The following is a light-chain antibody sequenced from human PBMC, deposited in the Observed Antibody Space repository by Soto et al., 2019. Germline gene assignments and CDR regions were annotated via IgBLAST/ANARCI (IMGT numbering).Light chain of an antibody. J-gene: IGKJ3*01. CDR1: QSVTSY. Sequence: EIGLTQSRATLSLSPGERATHACRASQSVTSYLAWYQQKPGQAPRLLIYDASNRATGIPARFSGSGSGTDFTLTISSLEPEDFAVYYCQQRSNWPTFGPGTKVDIK. V-gene: IGKV3-11*01. CDR2: DAS. CDR3: QQRSNWPT.